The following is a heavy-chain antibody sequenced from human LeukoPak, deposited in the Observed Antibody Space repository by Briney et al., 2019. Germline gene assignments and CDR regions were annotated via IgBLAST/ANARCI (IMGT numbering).Heavy chain of an antibody. J-gene: IGHJ4*02. CDR2: IKSKTDGGTT. Sequence: TGGSLRLSCAASGFTFSNAWMSWVRQAPGKGLEWVGRIKSKTDGGTTDYAAPVKGRFTISRDDSKSIAYLQMNSLKTEDTAVYYCTGYYGSHYWGQGTLVTVSS. CDR1: GFTFSNAW. CDR3: TGYYGSHY. D-gene: IGHD3-10*01. V-gene: IGHV3-15*01.